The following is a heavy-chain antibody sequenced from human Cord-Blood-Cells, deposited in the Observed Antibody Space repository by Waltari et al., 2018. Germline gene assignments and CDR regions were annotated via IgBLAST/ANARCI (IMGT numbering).Heavy chain of an antibody. D-gene: IGHD6-13*01. J-gene: IGHJ4*02. V-gene: IGHV3-33*01. CDR3: AREQLGTGYSSTSFDY. CDR2: IRYDGRNK. Sequence: QVQLVESGGGVVQPGRSLRLSCAASGFTFSSYVMHWVRQAPGEGLEWVAVIRYDGRNKYYADSVRGRVTISRNNSKNTLYLQMNSLRAEDTAVYYCAREQLGTGYSSTSFDYWGQGTLVTVSS. CDR1: GFTFSSYV.